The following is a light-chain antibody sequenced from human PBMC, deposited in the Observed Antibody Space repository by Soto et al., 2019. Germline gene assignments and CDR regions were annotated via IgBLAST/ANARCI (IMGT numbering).Light chain of an antibody. Sequence: DIQMTQSPSTLSASVGDRVTITCRATQSISSWLAWYQQKPGKAPKLLIQKASILESGVPSRFSGSGSGTEFTLTISSLQPDDFATYYCQQHSIFSLTFGGGTRVDIK. J-gene: IGKJ4*01. V-gene: IGKV1-5*03. CDR1: QSISSW. CDR3: QQHSIFSLT. CDR2: KAS.